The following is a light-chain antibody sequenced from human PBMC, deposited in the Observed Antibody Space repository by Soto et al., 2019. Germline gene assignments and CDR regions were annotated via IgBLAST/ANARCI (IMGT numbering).Light chain of an antibody. CDR2: DAS. Sequence: EIVLTQSPDTLSLSPGESATLSCRASQSLRRNYLAWYQQKPGQAPRFLIYDASSRATGIPDRFSGSGSGTDFTLTISRLEPEDFAVYYCQQYGSSPLTFGGGTKVEIK. CDR1: QSLRRNY. J-gene: IGKJ4*01. CDR3: QQYGSSPLT. V-gene: IGKV3-20*01.